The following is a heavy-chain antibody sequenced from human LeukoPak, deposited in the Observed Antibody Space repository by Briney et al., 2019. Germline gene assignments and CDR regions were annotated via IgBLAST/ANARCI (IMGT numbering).Heavy chain of an antibody. CDR2: IWYDGSKK. J-gene: IGHJ5*02. CDR1: GFTFSSHG. V-gene: IGHV3-33*06. CDR3: AKVAAAGTGFDP. D-gene: IGHD6-13*01. Sequence: GGSLRLSCAASGFTFSSHGMHWVRQAPGKGLEWVAVIWYDGSKKYHADSVKGRFTISRDNSKNTLYLQMNSLRAEDTAVYYCAKVAAAGTGFDPWGQGSLVTVSS.